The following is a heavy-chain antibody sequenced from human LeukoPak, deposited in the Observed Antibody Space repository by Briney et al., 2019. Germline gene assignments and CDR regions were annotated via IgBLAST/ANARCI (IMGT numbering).Heavy chain of an antibody. Sequence: PGGSLRLSCAASGFTFSSYGMHWVRQAPGKGLEWVAFIRYDGSNKYYADSVKGRFTISRDNSKNTLYLQMNSLRAEDTAVYYCAKEGSLLLWFGESAGGQDYWGQGTLVTVSS. CDR1: GFTFSSYG. D-gene: IGHD3-10*01. V-gene: IGHV3-30*02. CDR2: IRYDGSNK. CDR3: AKEGSLLLWFGESAGGQDY. J-gene: IGHJ4*02.